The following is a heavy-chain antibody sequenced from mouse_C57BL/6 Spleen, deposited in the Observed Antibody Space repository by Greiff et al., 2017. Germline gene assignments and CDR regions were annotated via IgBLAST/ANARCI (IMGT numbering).Heavy chain of an antibody. D-gene: IGHD1-1*01. Sequence: QVQLQQSGAELMKPGASVKLSCKATGYTFTGYWIEWVKQRPGHGLEWIGEILPGSGSTNYNEKFKGKATFTADTSSNTAYMQLSSLTTEDSAIYYCAFITTVVARGHYFDYWGQGTTLTVSS. CDR1: GYTFTGYW. CDR2: ILPGSGST. J-gene: IGHJ2*01. V-gene: IGHV1-9*01. CDR3: AFITTVVARGHYFDY.